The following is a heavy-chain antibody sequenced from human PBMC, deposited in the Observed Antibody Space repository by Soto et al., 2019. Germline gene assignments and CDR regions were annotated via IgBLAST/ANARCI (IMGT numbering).Heavy chain of an antibody. J-gene: IGHJ6*03. CDR3: ARSVGYCSSTSCQTTYYYYYYMDV. Sequence: SETLSLTCTVSGGSISSYYWSWIRQPPGKGLEWIGYIYYSGSTNYNPSLKSRVPISVDTSKNQFSLKLSSVTAADTAVYYCARSVGYCSSTSCQTTYYYYYYMDVWGKGTTVTVSS. CDR1: GGSISSYY. D-gene: IGHD2-2*01. V-gene: IGHV4-59*01. CDR2: IYYSGST.